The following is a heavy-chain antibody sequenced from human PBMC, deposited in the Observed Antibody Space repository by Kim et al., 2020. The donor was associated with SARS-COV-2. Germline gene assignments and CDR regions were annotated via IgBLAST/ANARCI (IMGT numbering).Heavy chain of an antibody. CDR2: ISYDGSNK. CDR1: GFTFSSYA. CDR3: ARGGGRETFDY. J-gene: IGHJ4*02. Sequence: GGSLRLSCAASGFTFSSYAMHWVRQAPGKGLEWVAVISYDGSNKYYADSVKGRFTISRDNSKNTLYLQMNSLRAEDTAVYYCARGGGRETFDYWGQGTLVTVSS. D-gene: IGHD3-16*01. V-gene: IGHV3-30*04.